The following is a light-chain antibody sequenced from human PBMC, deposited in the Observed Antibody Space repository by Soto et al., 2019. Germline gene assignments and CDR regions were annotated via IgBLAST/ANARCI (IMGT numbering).Light chain of an antibody. CDR1: QSISDT. V-gene: IGKV3-15*01. Sequence: MMMTQSPATLSVSPGVRATLSCRSSQSISDTLAWYQQKPGQAPRLLIHGASTRATGIPARFSGSGSGTEFTLTISGLQSEDFAVYYCQQYNNLFPCTLGQGTMVDIK. J-gene: IGKJ1*01. CDR3: QQYNNLFPCT. CDR2: GAS.